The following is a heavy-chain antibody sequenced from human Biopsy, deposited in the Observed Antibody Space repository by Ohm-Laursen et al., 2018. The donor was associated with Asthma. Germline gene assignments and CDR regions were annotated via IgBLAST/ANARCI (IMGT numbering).Heavy chain of an antibody. CDR3: VTSGGDYGYFGLDV. CDR2: IIPIFDTP. Sequence: SSVKVSCKASGGTFSSHSISWVRQAPGQGLEWMGGIIPIFDTPNYAQKFQGRVTITADESTTTAYMELSSLRSEDTAVYYCVTSGGDYGYFGLDVWGQGTTVTVSS. CDR1: GGTFSSHS. V-gene: IGHV1-69*01. J-gene: IGHJ6*02. D-gene: IGHD4-17*01.